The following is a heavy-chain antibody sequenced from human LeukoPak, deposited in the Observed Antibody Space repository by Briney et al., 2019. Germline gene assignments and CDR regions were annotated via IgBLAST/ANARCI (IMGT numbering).Heavy chain of an antibody. D-gene: IGHD5-12*01. Sequence: SGGSLRLSCAASGFTFSSYAMNWVRQVPGRGLEWVSSISPQGDSTWNADSVKGRFTISRDNAKNSLYLQMNSLSAEDTGVYYCARDFTGESGYAGYWGQGTLLTVSS. V-gene: IGHV3-21*01. CDR3: ARDFTGESGYAGY. CDR2: ISPQGDST. J-gene: IGHJ4*02. CDR1: GFTFSSYA.